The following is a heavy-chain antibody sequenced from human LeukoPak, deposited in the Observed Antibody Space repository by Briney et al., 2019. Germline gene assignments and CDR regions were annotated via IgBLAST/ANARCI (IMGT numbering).Heavy chain of an antibody. CDR1: GYTFTDYY. D-gene: IGHD2-2*02. Sequence: VASVKVSCKASGYTFTDYYMHWVRQAPGQGLEWMGWIYPNSGGTNYAQNFQGRVTTTRDTSISTAYMELSRLRSDDTAVYYCARDLGIVVVPAAIGARGMDVWGQGTTVTVSS. V-gene: IGHV1-2*02. CDR3: ARDLGIVVVPAAIGARGMDV. CDR2: IYPNSGGT. J-gene: IGHJ6*02.